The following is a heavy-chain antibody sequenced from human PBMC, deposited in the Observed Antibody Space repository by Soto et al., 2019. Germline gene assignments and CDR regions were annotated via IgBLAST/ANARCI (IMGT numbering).Heavy chain of an antibody. CDR3: AREGLLWFGELLSPPYYYGMDV. D-gene: IGHD3-10*01. J-gene: IGHJ6*02. CDR1: GGTFSSYT. Sequence: SVKVSCKASGGTFSSYTISWVRQAPGQGLEWMGRIIPILGIANYAQKFQGRVTITADKSTSTAYMELSSLRSEDTAVYYCAREGLLWFGELLSPPYYYGMDVWGQGTTVTVSS. V-gene: IGHV1-69*04. CDR2: IIPILGIA.